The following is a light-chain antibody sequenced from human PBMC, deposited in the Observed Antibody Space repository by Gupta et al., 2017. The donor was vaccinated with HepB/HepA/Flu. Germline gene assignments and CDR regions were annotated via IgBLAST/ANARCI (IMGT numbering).Light chain of an antibody. Sequence: QMDPSPSSLSASVGDRVTITCQASQDISNYLNWYQQKPGKAPKLLIYDASNLETGVPSRFSGSGSGTDFTFTISSLQPEDIATYYCQQYDNLPLTFGGGTKVEIK. J-gene: IGKJ4*01. CDR2: DAS. CDR1: QDISNY. V-gene: IGKV1-33*01. CDR3: QQYDNLPLT.